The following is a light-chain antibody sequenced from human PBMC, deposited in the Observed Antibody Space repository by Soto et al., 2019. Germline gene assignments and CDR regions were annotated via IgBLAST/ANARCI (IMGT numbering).Light chain of an antibody. J-gene: IGLJ2*01. CDR1: SGHSSYA. CDR3: QNRGTGIVV. Sequence: QPVLTQSPSASASLGASVKLTCTLSSGHSSYAIAWHPQQPEKGRRHLMKLNSDGSHSKGDGIPDRFSGSSSGAERYLTIPRLQSEDEADHCCQNRGTGIVVFGGGTKVTVL. CDR2: LNSDGSH. V-gene: IGLV4-69*01.